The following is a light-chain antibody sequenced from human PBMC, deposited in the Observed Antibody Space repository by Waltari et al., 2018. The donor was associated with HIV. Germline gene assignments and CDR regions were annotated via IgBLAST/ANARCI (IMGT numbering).Light chain of an antibody. Sequence: QSALTQPASVSGSPGQSITISCAGTTSDIGIFDSVSWYQQHPGRAPQLMIFGVYIRPSGVSSRCSGSKSGNTASLTISGLQAEDEANYYCCSYTAIHTLIFGGGTKLTAL. CDR1: TSDIGIFDS. CDR3: CSYTAIHTLI. V-gene: IGLV2-14*01. J-gene: IGLJ2*01. CDR2: GVY.